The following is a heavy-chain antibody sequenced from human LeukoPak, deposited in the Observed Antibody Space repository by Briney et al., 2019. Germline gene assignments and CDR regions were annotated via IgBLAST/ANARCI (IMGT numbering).Heavy chain of an antibody. J-gene: IGHJ4*02. CDR2: ISYDGSNK. CDR1: GFTFSSYG. CDR3: ASPTTNYPYLYYFDY. D-gene: IGHD5-24*01. Sequence: SGGSLRLSCAASGFTFSSYGMHWVRQAPGKGLEWVAVISYDGSNKYYADSVKGRFTISRDNSKNTLYLQMNSLRTEDTAVYYCASPTTNYPYLYYFDYWGQGTLVTVSS. V-gene: IGHV3-30*03.